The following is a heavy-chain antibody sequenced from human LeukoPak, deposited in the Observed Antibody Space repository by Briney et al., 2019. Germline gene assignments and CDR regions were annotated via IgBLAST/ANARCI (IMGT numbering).Heavy chain of an antibody. CDR1: GYSFTDYY. CDR3: ARADRLHGGPYLIGP. Sequence: ASVKVSCKTSGYSFTDYYMHWVRQAPGQGLEWMGWINPNSGGTSSAQKFQGRVTMTRDASITTVYMEVNWLTSDDTAIYYCARADRLHGGPYLIGPWGQGTLVTVSS. CDR2: INPNSGGT. J-gene: IGHJ5*02. D-gene: IGHD2-21*01. V-gene: IGHV1-2*02.